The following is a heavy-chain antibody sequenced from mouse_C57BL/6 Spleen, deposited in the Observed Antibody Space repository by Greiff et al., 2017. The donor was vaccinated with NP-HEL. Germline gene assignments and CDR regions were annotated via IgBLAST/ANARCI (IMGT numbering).Heavy chain of an antibody. Sequence: EVQLVESGAELVRPGASVKLSCTASGFNIKDDYMHWVKQRPEQGLEWIGWIDPENGDTEYASKFQGKATITADTSSNTAYLQLSSLTSEDTAVYYCTTRRGFAYWGQGTLVTVSA. V-gene: IGHV14-4*01. CDR1: GFNIKDDY. CDR3: TTRRGFAY. CDR2: IDPENGDT. J-gene: IGHJ3*01.